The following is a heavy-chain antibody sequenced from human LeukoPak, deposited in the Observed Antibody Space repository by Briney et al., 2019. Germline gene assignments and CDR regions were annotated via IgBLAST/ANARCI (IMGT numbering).Heavy chain of an antibody. CDR3: ARAHKKRVVAAGGPDY. CDR1: GGSISSYY. Sequence: PSETLSLTCTVSGGSISSYYWSWIRQPPGKGLEWIGYIYYSGSTNYNPSLKSRVTISVDTSKNQFSLKLSSVTAADTAVYYCARAHKKRVVAAGGPDYWGQGTLVTVSS. D-gene: IGHD2-15*01. V-gene: IGHV4-59*12. CDR2: IYYSGST. J-gene: IGHJ4*02.